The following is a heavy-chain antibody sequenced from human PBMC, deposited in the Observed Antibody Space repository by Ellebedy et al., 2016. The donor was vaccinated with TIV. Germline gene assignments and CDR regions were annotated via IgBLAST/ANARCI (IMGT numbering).Heavy chain of an antibody. D-gene: IGHD5-24*01. CDR3: ARGTDGYNSDAFDI. CDR1: GYTFTSYW. CDR2: IDPSDSYT. Sequence: GGSLRLSCKGSGYTFTSYWIGWVRQMPGKGLEWMGRIDPSDSYTNYSPSFQGHVTISADKSISTAYLQWSSLKASDTAMYYCARGTDGYNSDAFDIWGQGTMVTVSS. J-gene: IGHJ3*02. V-gene: IGHV5-10-1*01.